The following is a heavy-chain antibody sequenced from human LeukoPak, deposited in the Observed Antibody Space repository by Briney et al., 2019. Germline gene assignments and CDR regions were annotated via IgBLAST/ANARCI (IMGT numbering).Heavy chain of an antibody. Sequence: PSETLSLTCTVSGGSISSSSYYWGWIRQPPGEGLEWIGSIYYSGSTYYNPSLKNRVTISVDTSKNQFSLRLSSVTAADTAVYYCARAPDSYEGGFDYWGQGTLVTVSS. V-gene: IGHV4-39*07. D-gene: IGHD2-21*01. CDR3: ARAPDSYEGGFDY. J-gene: IGHJ4*02. CDR2: IYYSGST. CDR1: GGSISSSSYY.